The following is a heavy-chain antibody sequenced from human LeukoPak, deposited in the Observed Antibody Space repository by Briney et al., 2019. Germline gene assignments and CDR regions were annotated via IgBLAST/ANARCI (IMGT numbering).Heavy chain of an antibody. V-gene: IGHV3-23*01. CDR3: AKGVDGCTGTNRPNWFDP. CDR1: GFTFSSYA. D-gene: IGHD2-8*02. CDR2: ISDSGGSS. J-gene: IGHJ5*02. Sequence: GGSLRLSCAASGFTFSSYAMNWVRQAPGKGLEWVSLISDSGGSSYYADSMKGRFAISRDNAKNTLYLQMNSLRAEDTAVYYCAKGVDGCTGTNRPNWFDPWGQGTLVTVSS.